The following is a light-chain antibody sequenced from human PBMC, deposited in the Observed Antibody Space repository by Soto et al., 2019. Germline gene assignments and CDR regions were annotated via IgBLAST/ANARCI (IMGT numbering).Light chain of an antibody. CDR2: GVS. Sequence: EIVLTQSPGTLSLSPGETATLSCRASQSLTSSYLAWYQQRPGQAPSLLIYGVSSRATGIPDRFSGSGSGTDFTLPITRLEPEDFAVYYCQHYGYSLWTFGQGTKVEIK. V-gene: IGKV3-20*01. J-gene: IGKJ1*01. CDR3: QHYGYSLWT. CDR1: QSLTSSY.